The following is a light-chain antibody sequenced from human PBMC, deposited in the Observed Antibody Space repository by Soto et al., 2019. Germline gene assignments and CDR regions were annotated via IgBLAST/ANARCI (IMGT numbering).Light chain of an antibody. J-gene: IGLJ3*02. V-gene: IGLV2-14*01. Sequence: QSALTQPASVSGSPGQSITISCTGTSSDVGGYNYVSWFQQHPGKAPKLMIYVVSNRPSGISNRFSGSKSGNTASLTISGLQAEDEADYYCSSYTTSSSWEFGGGTKLTVL. CDR3: SSYTTSSSWE. CDR2: VVS. CDR1: SSDVGGYNY.